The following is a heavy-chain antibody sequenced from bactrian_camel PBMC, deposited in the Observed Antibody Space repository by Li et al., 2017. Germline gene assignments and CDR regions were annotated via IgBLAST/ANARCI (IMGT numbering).Heavy chain of an antibody. V-gene: IGHV3S40*01. Sequence: VQLVESGGGSVQAGGSLRLSCAFNGYGFRDNCMGWFRQAPGKEREGVSSINSIGGTTYYSETVKGRFTISSDNAKNTVYLQMNDLKPDDTAMYYCAAGWKYGACRDARDFGYWGQGTQVTVS. CDR2: INSIGGTT. D-gene: IGHD6*01. CDR1: GYGFRDNC. J-gene: IGHJ6*01. CDR3: AAGWKYGACRDARDFGY.